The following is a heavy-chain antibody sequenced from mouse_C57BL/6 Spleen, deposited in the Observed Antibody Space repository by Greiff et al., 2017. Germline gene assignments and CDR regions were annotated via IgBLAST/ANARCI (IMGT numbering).Heavy chain of an antibody. J-gene: IGHJ1*03. V-gene: IGHV5-9-1*02. CDR3: TRSSFTTVVAHWYFDV. CDR1: GFTFSSYA. CDR2: ISSGGDYI. D-gene: IGHD1-1*01. Sequence: EVQVVESGEGLVKPGGSLKLSCAASGFTFSSYAMSWVRQTPEKRLEWVAYISSGGDYIYYADTVKGRFTISRDNARNTLYLQMSSLKSEDTAMYYCTRSSFTTVVAHWYFDVWGTGTTVTVSS.